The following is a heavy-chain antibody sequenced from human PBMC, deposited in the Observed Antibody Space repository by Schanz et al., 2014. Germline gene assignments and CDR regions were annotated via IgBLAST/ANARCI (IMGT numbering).Heavy chain of an antibody. CDR2: ISPYTGNT. Sequence: QVQLVQSGAEVKKPGASVKVSCKTSGYTFSDYGITWVRQAPGQGLEWVGWISPYTGNTHYFDKMEGRVTMTADTSTSTAYRELRSLRSDDTAVYYCARDGVDAAAGGNSWGQGTLXTVSS. D-gene: IGHD6-13*01. V-gene: IGHV1-18*01. CDR3: ARDGVDAAAGGNS. J-gene: IGHJ4*02. CDR1: GYTFSDYG.